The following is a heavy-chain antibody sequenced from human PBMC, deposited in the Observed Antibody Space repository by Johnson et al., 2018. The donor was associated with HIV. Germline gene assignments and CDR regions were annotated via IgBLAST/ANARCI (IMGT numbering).Heavy chain of an antibody. CDR3: ARVTSSVTTAKYGAFDI. V-gene: IGHV3-30*19. Sequence: QMLLVESGGGVVQPGGSLRLSCAASGFTFSSYGMHWVRQAPGKGLEWVAVISYDGNNKYYTDSVKGRFTISRDNSKSTLYLQMNSLGPEDTAVFYCARVTSSVTTAKYGAFDIWGQGTMVTVSS. CDR1: GFTFSSYG. J-gene: IGHJ3*02. D-gene: IGHD4-17*01. CDR2: ISYDGNNK.